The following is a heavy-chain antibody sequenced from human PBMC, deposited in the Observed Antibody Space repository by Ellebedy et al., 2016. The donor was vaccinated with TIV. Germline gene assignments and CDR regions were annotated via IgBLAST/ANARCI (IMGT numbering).Heavy chain of an antibody. D-gene: IGHD3-22*01. CDR1: GFTFSYYG. CDR3: ARDDDTSSHLSFYGY. Sequence: GESLKISCTASGFTFSYYGMHWVRQAPGKGLEWVAVIWFDGSKTNYADSVKGRFTISRDQSKNTVYLQMNSLRAKDTAVYYCARDDDTSSHLSFYGYWGQGTLVTVSS. V-gene: IGHV3-33*08. J-gene: IGHJ4*02. CDR2: IWFDGSKT.